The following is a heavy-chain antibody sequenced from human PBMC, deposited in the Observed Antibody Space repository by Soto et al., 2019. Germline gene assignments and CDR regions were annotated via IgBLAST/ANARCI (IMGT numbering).Heavy chain of an antibody. CDR3: VRRVASGHRSWFDP. D-gene: IGHD2-21*01. Sequence: QVELVQSGAEVKKPGASVRVSCQASEDTFTHYDLNWVRQATGQGLEWMGWMNPNTGNIDYAHKFQGRITMTRDTSTRTVYMELSSLRSDDTAVDYCVRRVASGHRSWFDPWGQGTMVTVSS. CDR2: MNPNTGNI. CDR1: EDTFTHYD. J-gene: IGHJ5*02. V-gene: IGHV1-8*01.